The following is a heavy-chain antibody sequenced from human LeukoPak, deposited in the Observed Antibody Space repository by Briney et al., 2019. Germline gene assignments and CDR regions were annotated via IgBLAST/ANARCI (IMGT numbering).Heavy chain of an antibody. D-gene: IGHD3-10*01. CDR2: VKQDGSEK. Sequence: GGSLRLSCAASGFTFSNDWMNWVRQAPGKGLEWVANVKQDGSEKYYEGSVKGRFTISRDNAKNSLYLEMNSLRAEDTAVYYCATDYYGYFDHWGQGALVTVSS. J-gene: IGHJ4*02. CDR1: GFTFSNDW. V-gene: IGHV3-7*03. CDR3: ATDYYGYFDH.